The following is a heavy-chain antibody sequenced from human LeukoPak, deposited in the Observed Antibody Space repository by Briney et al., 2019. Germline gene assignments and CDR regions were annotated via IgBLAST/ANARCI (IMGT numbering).Heavy chain of an antibody. Sequence: ASVKVSCKASGYTFTSYGISWVRQAPGQGLEWMGWISAYNGNTNYAQKLQGRVTMTTDTSTSTAYMELRSLRSDDTAVYYCATVFEYSSANWFDPWGQGNLVTVSS. CDR2: ISAYNGNT. J-gene: IGHJ5*02. CDR1: GYTFTSYG. D-gene: IGHD6-6*01. CDR3: ATVFEYSSANWFDP. V-gene: IGHV1-18*01.